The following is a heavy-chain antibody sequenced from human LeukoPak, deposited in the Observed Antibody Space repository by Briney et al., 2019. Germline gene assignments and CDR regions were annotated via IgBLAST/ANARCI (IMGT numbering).Heavy chain of an antibody. D-gene: IGHD6-13*01. CDR2: IRYDGSNK. J-gene: IGHJ4*02. Sequence: QSGGSLRLSCAASGFTFSSYGMHWVRQAPGKGLEWVAFIRYDGSNKYYADSVKGRFTISRDNSKNTLYLQMNSLRAEDTAVYYCAKDKGSSWYRAFDYWGQGTLVTVSS. CDR1: GFTFSSYG. CDR3: AKDKGSSWYRAFDY. V-gene: IGHV3-30*02.